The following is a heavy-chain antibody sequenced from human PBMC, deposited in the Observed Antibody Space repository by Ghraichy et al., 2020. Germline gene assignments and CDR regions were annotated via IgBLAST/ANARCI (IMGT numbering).Heavy chain of an antibody. CDR1: GGSISSYY. V-gene: IGHV4-59*01. CDR2: IYYSGST. Sequence: SETLSLTCTVSGGSISSYYWSWIRQPPGKGLEWIGYIYYSGSTNYNPALKSRVNISVDTSKNQFSLKLSSVTAADTAVYYCARAYYYYGMDVWGQGTTVTVSS. CDR3: ARAYYYYGMDV. J-gene: IGHJ6*02.